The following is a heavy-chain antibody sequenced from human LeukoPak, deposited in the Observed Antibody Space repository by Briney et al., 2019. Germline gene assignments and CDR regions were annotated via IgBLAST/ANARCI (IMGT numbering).Heavy chain of an antibody. CDR2: ISGSGGST. V-gene: IGHV3-23*01. CDR1: GFTFSSYG. D-gene: IGHD2-21*02. CDR3: AKGVVVTAQNYMDV. J-gene: IGHJ6*03. Sequence: GGSLRLSCAASGFTFSSYGMSWVRQAPGKGLEWVSAISGSGGSTYYADSVKGRFTISRDNSKNTLYLQMNSLRAEDTAVYYCAKGVVVTAQNYMDVWGKGTTVTISS.